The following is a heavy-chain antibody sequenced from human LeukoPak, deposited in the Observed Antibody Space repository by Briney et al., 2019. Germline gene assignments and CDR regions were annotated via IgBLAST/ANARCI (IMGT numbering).Heavy chain of an antibody. Sequence: GASVKVSCKASGYTFTSYGISWVRQAPGQGLEWMGWISAYNGNTNYAQKLQGRVTMTTDTSTSTAYMELRSLRSDDTAVYYCARAYSSGWTYYYYGMDVWGQGTTVTVSS. CDR2: ISAYNGNT. V-gene: IGHV1-18*01. CDR3: ARAYSSGWTYYYYGMDV. J-gene: IGHJ6*02. CDR1: GYTFTSYG. D-gene: IGHD6-19*01.